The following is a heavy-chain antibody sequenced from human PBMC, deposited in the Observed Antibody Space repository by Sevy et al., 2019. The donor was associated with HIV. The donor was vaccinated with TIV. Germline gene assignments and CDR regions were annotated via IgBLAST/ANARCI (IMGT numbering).Heavy chain of an antibody. CDR2: IWYDGSNK. V-gene: IGHV3-33*01. D-gene: IGHD3-10*01. CDR1: GFSLSGYG. J-gene: IGHJ5*01. Sequence: GGSLRLSCAASGFSLSGYGMHWVRQAPGKGLEWVAVIWYDGSNKEYADSVKGRFTISRDNSKNTLYLQMNSLRAEDTAVYYCAIDRAWFDSWGQGTLVTVSS. CDR3: AIDRAWFDS.